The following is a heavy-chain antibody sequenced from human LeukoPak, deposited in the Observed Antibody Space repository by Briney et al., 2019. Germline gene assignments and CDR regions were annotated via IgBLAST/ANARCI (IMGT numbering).Heavy chain of an antibody. Sequence: GGSLRLSCAASGLTFSSYEMNWVRQAPGKGLEWVSYISSSGSTIYYADSVKGRFTISRDNAKNSLYLQMNSLRAEDTAVYYCARRYCSSTSCLLDYWGQGTLVTVSS. CDR2: ISSSGSTI. V-gene: IGHV3-48*03. J-gene: IGHJ4*02. CDR3: ARRYCSSTSCLLDY. CDR1: GLTFSSYE. D-gene: IGHD2-2*01.